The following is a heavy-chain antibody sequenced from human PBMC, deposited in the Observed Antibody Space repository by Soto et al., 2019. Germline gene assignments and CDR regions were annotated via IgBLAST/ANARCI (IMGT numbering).Heavy chain of an antibody. CDR3: ARGKAMTKILFDY. J-gene: IGHJ4*02. Sequence: WETLCLTCAVSGFSVSGGSYYWSWIRPPPGKGLEWIGYSYYSGSTNYNPALDSRVTFSVNRSKYQFSLMLSSITAAATSEYFCARGKAMTKILFDYWGQGTLVTVSS. CDR2: SYYSGST. D-gene: IGHD4-17*01. CDR1: GFSVSGGSYY. V-gene: IGHV4-61*01.